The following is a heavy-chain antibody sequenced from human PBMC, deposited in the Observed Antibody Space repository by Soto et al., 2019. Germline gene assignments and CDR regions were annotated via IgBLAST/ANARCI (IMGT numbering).Heavy chain of an antibody. Sequence: QVQLVESGGGVVQPGRSLRLSCGASGFTFSSYAMNWVRQAPGKGLEWVAVISYEGSNKYYADSVKGRFTISRDNSKNTLYLQMNSLRAEDTAVYYCAKDGDIVLIPAAHLEYWGQGTLVTVSS. CDR3: AKDGDIVLIPAAHLEY. CDR1: GFTFSSYA. J-gene: IGHJ4*02. V-gene: IGHV3-30*18. D-gene: IGHD2-2*01. CDR2: ISYEGSNK.